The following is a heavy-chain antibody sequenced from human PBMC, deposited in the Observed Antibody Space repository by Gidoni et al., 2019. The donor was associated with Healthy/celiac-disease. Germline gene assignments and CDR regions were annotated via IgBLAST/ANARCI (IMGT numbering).Heavy chain of an antibody. CDR3: ARRPQGSWYARGKRNYYYYGMDV. Sequence: QVQLVQSGAAVKKPGASVKVSCKASGYTFTSYYMHLVRQAPGQGLEWMGIINPSGGSTSYAQKFQGRVTMTRDTSTSTVYMELSSLRSEDTAVYYCARRPQGSWYARGKRNYYYYGMDVWGQGTTVTVSS. CDR1: GYTFTSYY. D-gene: IGHD6-13*01. CDR2: INPSGGST. J-gene: IGHJ6*02. V-gene: IGHV1-46*03.